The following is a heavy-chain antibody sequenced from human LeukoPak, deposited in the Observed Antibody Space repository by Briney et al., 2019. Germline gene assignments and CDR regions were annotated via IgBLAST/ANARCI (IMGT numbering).Heavy chain of an antibody. V-gene: IGHV4-59*01. CDR2: IYYSGST. CDR1: GDSISSYY. CDR3: ARNYYDILTGYYCDAFDI. D-gene: IGHD3-9*01. J-gene: IGHJ3*02. Sequence: SETLSLTCTVSGDSISSYYWSWLRQPPGKGLEWIGYIYYSGSTNYNPSLESRVTISVDTSKNQFSLKLSSVTAADTAVYYCARNYYDILTGYYCDAFDIWGQGTMVTVSS.